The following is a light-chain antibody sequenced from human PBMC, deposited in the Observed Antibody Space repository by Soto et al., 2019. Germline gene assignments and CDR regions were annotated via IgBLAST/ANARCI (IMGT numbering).Light chain of an antibody. CDR3: SQYYSYPPT. CDR1: QGISSY. Sequence: AIRMTQSPSSFSASTGDRVTITCRASQGISSYLAWYQQKPGKAPKLLIYSASTLQSWVPSRFSGSGSGTDFTLTISCLQSEDVATYYCSQYYSYPPTLGQGTKVDIK. J-gene: IGKJ1*01. V-gene: IGKV1-8*01. CDR2: SAS.